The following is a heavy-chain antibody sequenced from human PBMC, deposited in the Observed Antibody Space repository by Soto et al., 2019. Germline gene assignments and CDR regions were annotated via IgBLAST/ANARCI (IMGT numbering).Heavy chain of an antibody. V-gene: IGHV1-8*01. J-gene: IGHJ4*02. Sequence: GASVKVSCKASGYTFTSYDINGVRHATGQGLEWMGWMSPNSGNTGYAQKFQGRVTMTRNTSIGTAYMELSSLRSEATAVYYCARGVSCGGDCYRDWGQGPPVAVPS. CDR2: MSPNSGNT. D-gene: IGHD2-21*02. CDR1: GYTFTSYD. CDR3: ARGVSCGGDCYRD.